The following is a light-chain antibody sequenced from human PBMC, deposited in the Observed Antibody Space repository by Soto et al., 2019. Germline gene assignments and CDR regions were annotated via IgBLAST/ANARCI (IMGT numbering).Light chain of an antibody. CDR1: SSDVGNYNY. CDR2: EVN. V-gene: IGLV2-14*01. J-gene: IGLJ2*01. Sequence: QSVLTQPASVSGFPGQSITISCTGTSSDVGNYNYVSWYQQHPGKAPRLMIYEVNNRPSGVSGRFSGSKSGNTASLTISGLQYEDEADYYCISYTSSSTVVFGGGTKLTVL. CDR3: ISYTSSSTVV.